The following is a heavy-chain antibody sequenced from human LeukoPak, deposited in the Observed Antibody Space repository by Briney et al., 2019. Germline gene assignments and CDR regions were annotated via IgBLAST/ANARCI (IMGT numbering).Heavy chain of an antibody. Sequence: PSETLSLTCAVYGGSLSGYYWSWIRQPPGKGLEWIGEINHSGSTNYNPSLKSRVTISVDTSKNQFSLKLSSVTAADTAVYYCASIPDGWYFFFFPQVNYFDYWGQGTLVTVSS. CDR3: ASIPDGWYFFFFPQVNYFDY. J-gene: IGHJ4*02. CDR2: INHSGST. CDR1: GGSLSGYY. V-gene: IGHV4-34*01. D-gene: IGHD6-19*01.